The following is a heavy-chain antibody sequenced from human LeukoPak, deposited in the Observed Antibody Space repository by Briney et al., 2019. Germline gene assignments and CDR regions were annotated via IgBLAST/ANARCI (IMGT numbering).Heavy chain of an antibody. CDR2: IYTSGST. CDR3: ARGQSLSDPNWFDP. Sequence: SETLSLTCTVSGGSISSYYWSWIRQPAGKGLEWIGRIYTSGSTNYNPSLKSRVTMSVDTSKNQFSLKLSSVTAADTAVYYCARGQSLSDPNWFDPWGQGTLVTVSS. V-gene: IGHV4-4*07. J-gene: IGHJ5*02. D-gene: IGHD2/OR15-2a*01. CDR1: GGSISSYY.